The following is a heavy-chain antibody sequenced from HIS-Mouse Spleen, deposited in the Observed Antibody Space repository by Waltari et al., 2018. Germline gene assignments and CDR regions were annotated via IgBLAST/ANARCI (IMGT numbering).Heavy chain of an antibody. CDR3: ARAPQSAYYTPYWYFDL. Sequence: QVQLVQSGAEVRKPGFSVKVSCQASGGAFRSYALSWVRQAPGQGLGWRGRSIRSLGIADSAQEFQGGVTITADKSTSTASMELSRMRSEDTAVYYCARAPQSAYYTPYWYFDLWGRGTLVTVSS. CDR1: GGAFRSYA. D-gene: IGHD3-3*01. J-gene: IGHJ2*01. CDR2: SIRSLGIA. V-gene: IGHV1-69*04.